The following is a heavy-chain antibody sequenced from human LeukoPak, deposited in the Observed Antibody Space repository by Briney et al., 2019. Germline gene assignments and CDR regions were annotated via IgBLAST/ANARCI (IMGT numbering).Heavy chain of an antibody. Sequence: PSETLSLTCTVSGGSISSSSYYWGWIRQPPGKGLEWIGSIYYSGSTYYNPSLKSRVTISVDTSKNQLSLKLSSVTAADTALYYCARHLIVSRRYSGSYPDYWGQGTLVTVSS. D-gene: IGHD1-26*01. CDR1: GGSISSSSYY. J-gene: IGHJ4*02. V-gene: IGHV4-39*01. CDR2: IYYSGST. CDR3: ARHLIVSRRYSGSYPDY.